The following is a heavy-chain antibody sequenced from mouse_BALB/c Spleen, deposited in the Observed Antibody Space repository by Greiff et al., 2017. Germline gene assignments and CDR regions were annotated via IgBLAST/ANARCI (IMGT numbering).Heavy chain of an antibody. V-gene: IGHV1S56*01. CDR2: IYPGNVNT. D-gene: IGHD3-2*01. Sequence: QVQLKESGPELVKPGASVRISCKASGYTFTSYYIHWVKQRPGQGLEWIGWIYPGNVNTKYNEKFKGKATLTADKSSSTAYMQLSSLTSEDSAVYFCARSDRTARATRDYFDYWGQGTTLTVSS. J-gene: IGHJ2*01. CDR3: ARSDRTARATRDYFDY. CDR1: GYTFTSYY.